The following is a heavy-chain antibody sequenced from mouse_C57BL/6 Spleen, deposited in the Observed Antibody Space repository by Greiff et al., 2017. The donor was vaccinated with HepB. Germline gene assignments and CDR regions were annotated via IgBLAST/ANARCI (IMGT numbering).Heavy chain of an antibody. CDR3: ARGLLSLRGNAMDY. CDR2: INPYNGDT. V-gene: IGHV1-20*01. D-gene: IGHD2-4*01. J-gene: IGHJ4*01. CDR1: GYSFTGYF. Sequence: EVQLQQSGPELVKPGDSVKISCKASGYSFTGYFMNWVMQSHGKSLEWIGRINPYNGDTFYNQKFKGKATLTVDKSSSTAHMELRSLTSEDSAVYYCARGLLSLRGNAMDYWGQGTSVTVSS.